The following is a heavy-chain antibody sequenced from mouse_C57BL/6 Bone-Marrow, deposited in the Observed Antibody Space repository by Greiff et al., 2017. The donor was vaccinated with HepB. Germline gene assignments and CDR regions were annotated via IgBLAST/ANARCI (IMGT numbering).Heavy chain of an antibody. CDR3: ARSAVANWFLFDY. J-gene: IGHJ2*01. Sequence: EVQLQQSGPELVKPGASVKIPCKASGYTFTDYNMDWVKQSHGKSLEWIGDINPNNGGTIYNQKFKGKATLTVDKSSSTAYMEFRSLTSEDTAVYYCARSAVANWFLFDYWGQGTTLTVSS. V-gene: IGHV1-18*01. D-gene: IGHD1-1*02. CDR2: INPNNGGT. CDR1: GYTFTDYN.